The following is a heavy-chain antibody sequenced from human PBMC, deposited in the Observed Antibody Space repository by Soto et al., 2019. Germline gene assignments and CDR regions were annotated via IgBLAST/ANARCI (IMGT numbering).Heavy chain of an antibody. J-gene: IGHJ3*02. V-gene: IGHV3-33*01. D-gene: IGHD6-6*01. CDR3: ARDRYSSSSSAFDI. Sequence: GGSLRLSCAASGFTFSSYGMHWVRQAPGKGLEWVAVIWYDGSNKYYVDSVKGRFTISRDNSKNTLYPQMNSLRAEDTAVYYCARDRYSSSSSAFDIWGQGTMVTVSS. CDR1: GFTFSSYG. CDR2: IWYDGSNK.